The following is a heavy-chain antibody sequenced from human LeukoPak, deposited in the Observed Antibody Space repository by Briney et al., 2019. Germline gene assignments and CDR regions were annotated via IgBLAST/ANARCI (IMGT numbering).Heavy chain of an antibody. V-gene: IGHV5-51*01. CDR1: GYSFTSHW. D-gene: IGHD3-22*01. J-gene: IGHJ4*02. CDR3: ARAMYYYDSSGYYPLDY. CDR2: IYPGDSDT. Sequence: GESLKISCKGSGYSFTSHWIGWVRQMPGKGLEWMGIIYPGDSDTRYSPSFQGQVTISADKSISTAYLQWSGLKASDTAMYYCARAMYYYDSSGYYPLDYWGQGTLVTVSS.